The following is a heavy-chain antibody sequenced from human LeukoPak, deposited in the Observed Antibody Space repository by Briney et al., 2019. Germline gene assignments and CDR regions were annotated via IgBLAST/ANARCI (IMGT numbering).Heavy chain of an antibody. Sequence: GGSLRLSCAASGFTFSSYAMHWVRQAPGKGLEWVAVISYDGSNKYYADSEKGRFTISRDNSKNTLYLQMNSLRAEDTAVYYCARDGSSGWTWYFDYRGQGTLVTVSS. V-gene: IGHV3-30-3*01. CDR1: GFTFSSYA. D-gene: IGHD6-19*01. J-gene: IGHJ4*02. CDR2: ISYDGSNK. CDR3: ARDGSSGWTWYFDY.